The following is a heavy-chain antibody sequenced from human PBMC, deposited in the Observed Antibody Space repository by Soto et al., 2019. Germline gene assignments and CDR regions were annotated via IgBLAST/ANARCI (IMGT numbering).Heavy chain of an antibody. CDR2: IYYSGST. CDR3: ARQWCSSTSCYGEHWFDP. J-gene: IGHJ5*02. CDR1: GGSISSSSYY. Sequence: SETLSLTCTVSGGSISSSSYYWGWIRQPPGKGLEWIGSIYYSGSTYYNPSLKSRVTISLDTSKNQFSLKLSSVTAADTAVYYCARQWCSSTSCYGEHWFDPWGQGTLVTVSS. V-gene: IGHV4-39*01. D-gene: IGHD2-2*01.